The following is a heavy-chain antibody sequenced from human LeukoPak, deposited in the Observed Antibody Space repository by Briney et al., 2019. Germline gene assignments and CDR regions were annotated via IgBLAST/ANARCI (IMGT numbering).Heavy chain of an antibody. D-gene: IGHD2-8*01. J-gene: IGHJ2*01. V-gene: IGHV3-7*04. CDR3: ARDNGGRLGYFDL. CDR1: GFTFSTYW. Sequence: GGSLRLPCAASGFTFSTYWMSWVRQAPGKGLEWVANIKQDGSEKYYVDSVKGRFTISRDNAKNSLYLQMNSLRAEDTAVYYCARDNGGRLGYFDLWGRGTLVAVSS. CDR2: IKQDGSEK.